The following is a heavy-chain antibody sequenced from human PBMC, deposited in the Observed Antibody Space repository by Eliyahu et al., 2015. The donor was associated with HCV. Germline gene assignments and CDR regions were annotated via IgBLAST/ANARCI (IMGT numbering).Heavy chain of an antibody. CDR3: ALGYSYGYVGNFDY. J-gene: IGHJ4*02. CDR2: IIPIFGTA. CDR1: GGTFSSYA. D-gene: IGHD5-18*01. Sequence: EVKKPGSSVKVSCKASGGTFSSYAISWVRQAPGQGLEWMGGIIPIFGTANYAQKFQGRVTITADESTSTAYMELSSLRSEDTAVYYCALGYSYGYVGNFDYWGQGTLVTVSS. V-gene: IGHV1-69*01.